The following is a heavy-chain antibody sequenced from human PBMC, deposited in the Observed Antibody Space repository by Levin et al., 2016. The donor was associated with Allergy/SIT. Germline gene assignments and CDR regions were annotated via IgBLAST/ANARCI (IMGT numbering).Heavy chain of an antibody. CDR1: EFFFSSYA. J-gene: IGHJ3*02. Sequence: GESLKISCAASEFFFSSYAMHWVRQAPGKGLEWVSTISTHGGTIYYADSVKGRFTISRDNAKNSLYLQMNSLRAEDTAVYYCARVVTPTANAFDIWGQGTMVTVSS. D-gene: IGHD2-21*02. CDR2: ISTHGGTI. V-gene: IGHV3-21*01. CDR3: ARVVTPTANAFDI.